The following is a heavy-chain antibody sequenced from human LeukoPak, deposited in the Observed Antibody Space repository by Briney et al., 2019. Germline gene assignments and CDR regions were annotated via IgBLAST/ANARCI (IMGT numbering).Heavy chain of an antibody. D-gene: IGHD5-24*01. V-gene: IGHV3-21*01. Sequence: GGSLRLSCAASGFTFSSYSMNWVRQAPGKGLEWVSSISSSSSYIYYADSVKGRFTISRDNAKNSLYLQMNSLRAEDTAVYYCARASEMATIRFHGNWFDPWGQGTLVTVSS. CDR1: GFTFSSYS. J-gene: IGHJ5*02. CDR3: ARASEMATIRFHGNWFDP. CDR2: ISSSSSYI.